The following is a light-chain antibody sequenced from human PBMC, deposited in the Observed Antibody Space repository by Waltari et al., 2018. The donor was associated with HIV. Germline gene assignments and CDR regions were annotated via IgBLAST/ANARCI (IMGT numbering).Light chain of an antibody. J-gene: IGLJ3*02. CDR1: SSDIGNYDL. V-gene: IGLV2-23*02. CDR3: CSYVTTGTWV. Sequence: QSALTQPASVSASPGQSITISCTGTSSDIGNYDLVSWYQQRPGKAPKLMIYEVNKWPSGVSNRCSGSKSGITASLTISGLQAEDEADYYCCSYVTTGTWVFGGGTKLTVL. CDR2: EVN.